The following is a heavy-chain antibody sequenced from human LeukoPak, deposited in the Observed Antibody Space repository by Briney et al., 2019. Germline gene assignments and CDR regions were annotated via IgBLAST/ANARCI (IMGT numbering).Heavy chain of an antibody. D-gene: IGHD3-10*01. V-gene: IGHV1-18*01. CDR2: ISAFDGNT. Sequence: ASVKVSCKASGYTFIGYGISWVRQAPGQGLEWMGWISAFDGNTNYAQKFQDRVTLTTDTSTSTAYMELRSLRSDDTAVYYCARWPGGLSGTYYEPSSNWFDPWGQGVLVTVSS. J-gene: IGHJ5*02. CDR3: ARWPGGLSGTYYEPSSNWFDP. CDR1: GYTFIGYG.